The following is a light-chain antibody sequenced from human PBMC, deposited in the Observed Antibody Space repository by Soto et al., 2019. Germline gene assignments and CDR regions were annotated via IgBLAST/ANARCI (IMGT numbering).Light chain of an antibody. V-gene: IGKV3-20*01. CDR2: GAS. J-gene: IGKJ1*01. CDR1: QIVSARY. CDR3: QQYSDSPPT. Sequence: IVLTQSPATLSLSPWDRATLSCMASQIVSARYLAWYHQKPGQAPRLLIFGASDRATGIPDRFSGSGSGTDFTLTIDRLEPEDFAMYYCQQYSDSPPTFGQGTKVDIK.